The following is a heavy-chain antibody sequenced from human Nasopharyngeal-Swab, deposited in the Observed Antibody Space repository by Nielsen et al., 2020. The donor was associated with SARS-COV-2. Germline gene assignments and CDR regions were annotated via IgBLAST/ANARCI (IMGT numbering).Heavy chain of an antibody. Sequence: VRQMPGKGLEWVAVILYDGSNKYYADSVKGRFTISRDNSKNTLYLQMNSLRAEDTAVYYCARESPAGDAFDIWGQGTMVTVSS. D-gene: IGHD1-14*01. CDR3: ARESPAGDAFDI. V-gene: IGHV3-30*03. CDR2: ILYDGSNK. J-gene: IGHJ3*02.